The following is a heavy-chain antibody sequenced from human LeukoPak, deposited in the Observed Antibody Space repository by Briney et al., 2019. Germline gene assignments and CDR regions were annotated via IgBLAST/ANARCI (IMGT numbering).Heavy chain of an antibody. Sequence: PSETLSLTCTVSGGSISSSSYYWGWIRQPPGKGLEWIGSIYYSGSTYYNPSLKSRVTISVDTSKNQFSLKLSSVTAADTAVYYCARRGRGLLWFGELLSFDYWGQGTLVTVSS. D-gene: IGHD3-10*01. CDR1: GGSISSSSYY. CDR2: IYYSGST. V-gene: IGHV4-39*01. J-gene: IGHJ4*02. CDR3: ARRGRGLLWFGELLSFDY.